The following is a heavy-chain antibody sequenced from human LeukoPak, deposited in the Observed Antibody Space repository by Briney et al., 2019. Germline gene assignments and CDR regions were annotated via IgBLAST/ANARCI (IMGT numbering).Heavy chain of an antibody. CDR1: GYTFTDYY. Sequence: ASVKVSCKASGYTFTDYYMHWVRQFPGQGLEWMGWINPHSGGTNYAQKFQGRVTMTRDTSISTVYMEVSRLRSDDTAVYYCARDSSYSSSLYYFEYWGQGTLVTVSS. D-gene: IGHD6-6*01. CDR2: INPHSGGT. CDR3: ARDSSYSSSLYYFEY. V-gene: IGHV1-2*02. J-gene: IGHJ4*02.